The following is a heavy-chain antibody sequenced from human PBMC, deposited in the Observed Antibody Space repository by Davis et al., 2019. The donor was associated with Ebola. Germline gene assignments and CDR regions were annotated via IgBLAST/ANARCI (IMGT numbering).Heavy chain of an antibody. D-gene: IGHD2-2*01. V-gene: IGHV5-51*01. CDR2: IYPGDYDT. CDR3: ARQEGCSSTSCYAWFDP. CDR1: GYSFTSYW. J-gene: IGHJ5*02. Sequence: PGGSLRLSCKGSGYSFTSYWIGWVRQMPGKGLQWMGIIYPGDYDTRYSPSFQGQVTISADKSISTAYLQWSSLKASDPAMYYCARQEGCSSTSCYAWFDPWGQGTLVTVSS.